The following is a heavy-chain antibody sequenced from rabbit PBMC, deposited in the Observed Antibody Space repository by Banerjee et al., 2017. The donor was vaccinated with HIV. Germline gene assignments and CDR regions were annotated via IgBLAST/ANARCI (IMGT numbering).Heavy chain of an antibody. CDR3: ARDLAGVTGWNFGL. CDR1: GFSLSSYA. V-gene: IGHV1S40*01. J-gene: IGHJ6*01. Sequence: QSLEESGGDLVKPGASLTLTCTVSGFSLSSYAMSWVRQAPGKGLEWIGMITNGGSAYYASWAKGRFTISKTSSTTVTLQMTSLTAADTATYFCARDLAGVTGWNFGLWGPGTLVTVS. D-gene: IGHD4-1*01. CDR2: ITNGGSA.